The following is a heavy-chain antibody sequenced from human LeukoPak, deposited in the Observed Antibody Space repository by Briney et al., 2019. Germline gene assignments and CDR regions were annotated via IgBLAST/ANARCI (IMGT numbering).Heavy chain of an antibody. CDR1: GYTFTSYG. D-gene: IGHD3-10*01. CDR2: ISAYNGNT. J-gene: IGHJ6*02. CDR3: ARERGSYITMIRGVTSYGMDV. V-gene: IGHV1-18*01. Sequence: ASVKVSCKASGYTFTSYGISWVRQAPGQGLEWMGWISAYNGNTNYAQKLQGRVTMTTDTSTSTAYMELRSLRSDDTAVYYCARERGSYITMIRGVTSYGMDVWGQGTTVTVSS.